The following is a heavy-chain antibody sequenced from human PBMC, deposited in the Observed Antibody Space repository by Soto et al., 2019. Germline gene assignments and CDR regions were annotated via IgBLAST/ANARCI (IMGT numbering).Heavy chain of an antibody. CDR2: INAGNGNT. D-gene: IGHD3-16*02. CDR1: GYTFTSYA. CDR3: ARDPLFSNRITFGGVIVPDY. J-gene: IGHJ4*02. V-gene: IGHV1-3*01. Sequence: ASVKVSCKASGYTFTSYAMHWVRQAPGQRLEWMGWINAGNGNTKYSQKFQGRVTITRDTSASTAYMELSSLRSEDTAVYYCARDPLFSNRITFGGVIVPDYWGQGTLVTVSS.